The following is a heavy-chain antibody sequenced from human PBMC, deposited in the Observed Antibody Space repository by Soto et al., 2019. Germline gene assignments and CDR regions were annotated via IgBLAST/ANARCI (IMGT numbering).Heavy chain of an antibody. V-gene: IGHV3-64D*06. CDR2: IGINGGTS. D-gene: IGHD3-22*01. CDR3: VKTTYFYDSGGFYPDS. Sequence: PGGSLRLSCSTSGFPFSTYSMHWVRQAPGKGLEYVSGIGINGGTSYYADSLKGRFTISRDNSKNTLYLQMSSLRAEDSATYYCVKTTYFYDSGGFYPDSWGQGTLVTVSS. J-gene: IGHJ4*02. CDR1: GFPFSTYS.